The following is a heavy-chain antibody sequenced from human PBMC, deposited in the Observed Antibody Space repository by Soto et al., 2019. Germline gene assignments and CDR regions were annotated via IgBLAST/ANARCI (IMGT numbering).Heavy chain of an antibody. CDR1: GGSGGDQG. Sequence: LEILCVRCSVAGGSGGDQGGSWIRRPPGRGLEWIGYIYRSGSTKYNPSLKSRLTISVDTSKNQFSLKLSSVTAADTAVYYCARTLDYGHMDVWGKGTTVTVSS. D-gene: IGHD3-16*01. CDR2: IYRSGST. J-gene: IGHJ6*03. CDR3: ARTLDYGHMDV. V-gene: IGHV4-4*09.